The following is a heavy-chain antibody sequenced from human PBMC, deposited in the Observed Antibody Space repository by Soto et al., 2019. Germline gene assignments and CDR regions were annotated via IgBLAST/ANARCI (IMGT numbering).Heavy chain of an antibody. Sequence: QVQLVQSGATVKRPGSSVRVSCQASGDTFSTHTITWVRQAPGQGLEWVGRLIPALGITTYAQRFQGRVTISAVRSTSTAYMVLSSLTSDDTALYYCARDQYCSVSSCFGYPDVWGGGTAVIVSS. CDR1: GDTFSTHT. V-gene: IGHV1-69*08. CDR3: ARDQYCSVSSCFGYPDV. J-gene: IGHJ6*04. CDR2: LIPALGIT. D-gene: IGHD2-15*01.